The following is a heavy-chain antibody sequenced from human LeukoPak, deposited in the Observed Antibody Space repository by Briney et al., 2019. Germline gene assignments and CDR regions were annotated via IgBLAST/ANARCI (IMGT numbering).Heavy chain of an antibody. CDR3: ARDEQYYDFWSGYYHNLFDY. J-gene: IGHJ4*02. CDR1: GFTFSSYW. Sequence: GGSLRLSCAASGFTFSSYWMHWVRQAPGKGLVWVSRINSDGSSTSYADSVKGRFTISRDNAKNTLYLQMNSLRAEDTAVHYCARDEQYYDFWSGYYHNLFDYWGQGTLVTVSS. V-gene: IGHV3-74*01. D-gene: IGHD3-3*01. CDR2: INSDGSST.